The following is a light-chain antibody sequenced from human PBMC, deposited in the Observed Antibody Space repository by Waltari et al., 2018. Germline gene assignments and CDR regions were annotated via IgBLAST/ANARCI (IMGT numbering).Light chain of an antibody. V-gene: IGLV3-21*04. CDR1: NIGRKS. J-gene: IGLJ2*01. CDR3: LVWHSTIDHQGV. Sequence: SYVVTQSPSVSVAPGETARITCGGGNIGRKSGHLYQQRPGQAPVLVISYDSDRPSGIPERFSGSNSGNTATLTISWVEAEDEADYYCLVWHSTIDHQGVFGGGTKLTVL. CDR2: YDS.